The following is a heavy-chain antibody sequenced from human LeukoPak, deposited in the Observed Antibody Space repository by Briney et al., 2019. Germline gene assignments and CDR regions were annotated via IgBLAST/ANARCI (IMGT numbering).Heavy chain of an antibody. V-gene: IGHV3-23*01. CDR2: ISGSGGST. D-gene: IGHD2-8*02. CDR1: GFTFSSYA. CDR3: AKDALVGVRLWSSNWFDP. Sequence: PGGSLRLSCAAYGFTFSSYAMSWVRQAPGKGLEWVSAISGSGGSTYYADSVKGRFTISRDNSKNTLYLQMNSLRAEDTAVYYCAKDALVGVRLWSSNWFDPWGQGTLVTVSS. J-gene: IGHJ5*02.